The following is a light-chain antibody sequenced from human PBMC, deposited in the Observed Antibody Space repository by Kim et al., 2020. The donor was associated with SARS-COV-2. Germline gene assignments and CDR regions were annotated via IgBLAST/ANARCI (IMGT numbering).Light chain of an antibody. J-gene: IGKJ4*01. CDR3: QQYANSPLT. CDR1: ESVSSSF. V-gene: IGKV3-20*01. CDR2: GAS. Sequence: EIVLTQSPGTLSLSPGERATLSCRASESVSSSFLAWSQQKPGQAPRLLIYGASRRATGIPDRFSGSGSGTDFTLTISRLEPEDFAVYYCQQYANSPLTFGGGTKVEIK.